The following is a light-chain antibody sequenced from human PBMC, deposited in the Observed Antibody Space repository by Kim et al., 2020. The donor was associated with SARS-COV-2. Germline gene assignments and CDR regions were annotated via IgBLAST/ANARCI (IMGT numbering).Light chain of an antibody. CDR2: SNN. J-gene: IGLJ3*02. V-gene: IGLV1-44*01. Sequence: QSVLTQPPSASGTPGQRVTISCSGSSSNIGSNNVVWYQQLPGAAPNLLIYSNNQRPSGIPDRFSGSRSGTSASLAISGLQSGDEADYYCAVWDDSLKQGVFGGGTQLPS. CDR1: SSNIGSNN. CDR3: AVWDDSLKQGV.